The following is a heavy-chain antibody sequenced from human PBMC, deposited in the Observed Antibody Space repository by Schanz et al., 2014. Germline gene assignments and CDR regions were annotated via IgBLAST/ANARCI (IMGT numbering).Heavy chain of an antibody. J-gene: IGHJ3*02. Sequence: EVHLVESGGGLVQPGGSLRLSCAASGFTFSHYWLSWVRQTPGKRLEWVANIRQDGSAKFYVDSVNSRFAISRDNAKRERGRKRKRRREEEKAVYYCARLGRMGAFDIWGQ. CDR2: IRQDGSAK. CDR3: ARLGRMGAFDI. D-gene: IGHD2-8*01. V-gene: IGHV3-7*01. CDR1: GFTFSHYW.